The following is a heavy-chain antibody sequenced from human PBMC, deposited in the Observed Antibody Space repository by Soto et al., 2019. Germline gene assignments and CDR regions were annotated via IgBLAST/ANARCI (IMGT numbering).Heavy chain of an antibody. J-gene: IGHJ6*02. CDR3: AKEVEYSSPYYGMDV. D-gene: IGHD6-6*01. CDR2: ISYDGSNK. V-gene: IGHV3-30*18. Sequence: GGSLRLSCAASGFTFSSYGMHWVRQAPGKGLEWVAVISYDGSNKYYADSVKGRFTISRDNSKNTLYLQMNSLRAEDTAVYYCAKEVEYSSPYYGMDVWGQGTTVTVSS. CDR1: GFTFSSYG.